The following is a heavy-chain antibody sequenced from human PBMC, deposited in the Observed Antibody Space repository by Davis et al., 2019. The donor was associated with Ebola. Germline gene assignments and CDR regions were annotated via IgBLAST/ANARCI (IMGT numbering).Heavy chain of an antibody. D-gene: IGHD4-17*01. J-gene: IGHJ4*02. CDR2: ISPYNGNT. CDR3: ARHYGELNY. CDR1: GYTFTTHG. V-gene: IGHV1-18*01. Sequence: ASVKVSCKASGYTFTTHGISWVRQAPGQGLEWMGWISPYNGNTNYAQKVQGRVTMTTDTSTSTAYMELRSLTSDDTAVYYCARHYGELNYWGQGTLVTVSS.